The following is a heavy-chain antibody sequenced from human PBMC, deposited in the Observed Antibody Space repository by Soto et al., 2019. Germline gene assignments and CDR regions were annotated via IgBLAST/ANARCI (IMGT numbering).Heavy chain of an antibody. CDR2: VSGSGGST. CDR1: GFTFSSYA. Sequence: EVQLLESGGGLVQPGGSLRLSCAASGFTFSSYAMSWVRQAPGKGLEWVSAVSGSGGSTYYADSVKCRFTISRDNSKNTLYLQMNSLRAEDTAVYDCAKDPVVVVAANYWYFDLWGRGTLVTVSS. J-gene: IGHJ2*01. D-gene: IGHD2-15*01. V-gene: IGHV3-23*01. CDR3: AKDPVVVVAANYWYFDL.